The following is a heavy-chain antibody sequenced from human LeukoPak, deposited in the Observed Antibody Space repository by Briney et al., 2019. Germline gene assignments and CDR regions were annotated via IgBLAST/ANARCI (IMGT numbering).Heavy chain of an antibody. D-gene: IGHD3-3*01. CDR3: ARLHDFWSGSYAFDI. Sequence: PSETLSLTCAVSGVSISYDYWSWIRQPPGKGLEWIGYIYFSGTTDYNPSLKSRVTISVDTSKNQFSLKLSSVTAADTAVYNCARLHDFWSGSYAFDIWGQGTMVTVSS. J-gene: IGHJ3*02. CDR2: IYFSGTT. V-gene: IGHV4-59*01. CDR1: GVSISYDY.